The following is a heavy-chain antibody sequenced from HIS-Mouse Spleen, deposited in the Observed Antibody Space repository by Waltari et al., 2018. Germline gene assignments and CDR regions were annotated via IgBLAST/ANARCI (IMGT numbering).Heavy chain of an antibody. J-gene: IGHJ2*01. D-gene: IGHD6-13*01. CDR1: GGSISSSSSY. CDR2: IYYSGST. Sequence: QLHLQESGPGLVKPSETLSLTCPVSGGSISSSSSYWRWIRQPPGKGLEWIGSIYYSGSTYYNPSLKSRVTISVDTSKNQFSLKLSSVTAADTAVYYCAREIPYSSSWYDWYFDLWGRGTLVTVSS. V-gene: IGHV4-39*07. CDR3: AREIPYSSSWYDWYFDL.